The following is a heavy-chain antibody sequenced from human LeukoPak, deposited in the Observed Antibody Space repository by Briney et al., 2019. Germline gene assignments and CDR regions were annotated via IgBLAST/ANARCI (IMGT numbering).Heavy chain of an antibody. CDR1: GGSISSSSYY. CDR2: IYYSGST. Sequence: SETLSLTCTVSGGSISSSSYYWGWIRQPPGKGLEWIGYIYYSGSTNYNPSLKSRVTISVDTSKNQFSLKLSSVTAVDTAVYYCARDRYYYGSGSYPYMDVWGKGTTVTISS. V-gene: IGHV4-61*05. CDR3: ARDRYYYGSGSYPYMDV. J-gene: IGHJ6*03. D-gene: IGHD3-10*01.